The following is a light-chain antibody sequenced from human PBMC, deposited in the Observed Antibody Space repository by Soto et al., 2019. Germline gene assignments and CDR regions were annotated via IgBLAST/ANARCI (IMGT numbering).Light chain of an antibody. CDR3: QQYGSSPPVT. Sequence: EIVLTQSPGTLSLSPGERATLSCRASQSVSSIYLAWYQQKPGQAPRLLIYGASSRATGIPDRFSGSGSGKDFTLTISSLEPEDFAVYFCQQYGSSPPVTFGQGNKVEIK. J-gene: IGKJ1*01. CDR2: GAS. V-gene: IGKV3-20*01. CDR1: QSVSSIY.